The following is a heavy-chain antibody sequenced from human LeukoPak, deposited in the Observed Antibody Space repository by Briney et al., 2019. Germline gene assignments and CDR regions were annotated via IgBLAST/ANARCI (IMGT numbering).Heavy chain of an antibody. CDR3: ANFKPPAPDALDI. V-gene: IGHV3-48*04. J-gene: IGHJ3*02. CDR1: GFNFNEYS. D-gene: IGHD1-14*01. Sequence: PGGSLRLSCAASGFNFNEYSMNWVRRAPGKGLEWISYISGSGTTIYYAASVKGRCTTSRDNAQNLVYLQMDSLRAEDTAVYYCANFKPPAPDALDIWGQGTWITVSS. CDR2: ISGSGTTI.